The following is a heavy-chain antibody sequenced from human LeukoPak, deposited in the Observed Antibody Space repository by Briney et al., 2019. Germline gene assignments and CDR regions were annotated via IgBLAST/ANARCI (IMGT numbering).Heavy chain of an antibody. CDR3: AKDRGY. V-gene: IGHV3-23*01. Sequence: GGSLTLPCAASGFTFSTFAMSWVRQAPGKGLEWVSAITSAGSTYYAESVKGRFTISRDNSKNTLYLQMNSLRADDTDVYYCAKDRGYWGQGTLVTVSS. CDR1: GFTFSTFA. J-gene: IGHJ4*02. CDR2: ITSAGST.